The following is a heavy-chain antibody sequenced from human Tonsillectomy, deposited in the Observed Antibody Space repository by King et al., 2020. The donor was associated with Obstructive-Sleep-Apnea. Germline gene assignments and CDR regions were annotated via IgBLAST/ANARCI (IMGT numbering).Heavy chain of an antibody. CDR3: ARGSWTSVKSTYWYFDL. J-gene: IGHJ2*01. V-gene: IGHV4-30-4*01. CDR1: GGSISSGDYY. CDR2: IYYSEST. D-gene: IGHD4-17*01. Sequence: QLQESGPGLVKPSQTLSLTCTVSGGSISSGDYYWSWIRQPPGKGLEWIGYIYYSESTYYNPSLKSRVTITVDTSMNQFSLKLSSVTAADTAVYYCARGSWTSVKSTYWYFDLWGRGTLVTVSS.